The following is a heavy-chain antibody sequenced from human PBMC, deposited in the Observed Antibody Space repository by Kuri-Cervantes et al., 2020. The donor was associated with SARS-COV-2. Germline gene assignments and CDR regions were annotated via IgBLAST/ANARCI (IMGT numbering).Heavy chain of an antibody. CDR1: GFTFSSYS. V-gene: IGHV3-21*04. CDR3: AKDGDTAMVGVYYYYYMDV. J-gene: IGHJ6*03. Sequence: GGSLRLSCAASGFTFSSYSMNWVRQAPGKGLEWVSSISSSSSYIYYADSVKGRFTISRDNAKNSLYLQMNSLGAEDTAVYYCAKDGDTAMVGVYYYYYMDVWGKGTTVTVSS. D-gene: IGHD5-18*01. CDR2: ISSSSSYI.